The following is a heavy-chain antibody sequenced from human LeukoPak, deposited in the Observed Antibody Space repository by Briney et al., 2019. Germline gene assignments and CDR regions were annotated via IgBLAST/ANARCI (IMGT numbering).Heavy chain of an antibody. V-gene: IGHV3-7*01. D-gene: IGHD3-3*01. CDR3: ARGLGDDAFDI. J-gene: IGHJ3*02. Sequence: GGSLRLSCAASGFTFSSYWMSWVRQAPGKGLEWVANIKQDGSEKYYVDSVKGRFTISRDNAKNSLYLQMNSLRVEDTAVYYCARGLGDDAFDIWGQGTMVTVSS. CDR1: GFTFSSYW. CDR2: IKQDGSEK.